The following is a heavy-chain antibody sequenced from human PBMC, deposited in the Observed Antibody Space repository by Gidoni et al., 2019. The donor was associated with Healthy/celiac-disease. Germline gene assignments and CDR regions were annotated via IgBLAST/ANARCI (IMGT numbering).Heavy chain of an antibody. CDR3: ARDSTYCTNGVCYPGDY. CDR1: GFPFSSYW. Sequence: EVQLVESGGGLVQPGGSLRLSCAASGFPFSSYWMSWVRQAPGKGLEWVANIKQDGSEKYYVDSVKGRFTISRDNAKNSLYLQMNSLRAEDTAVYYCARDSTYCTNGVCYPGDYWGQGTLVTVSS. V-gene: IGHV3-7*01. J-gene: IGHJ4*02. D-gene: IGHD2-8*01. CDR2: IKQDGSEK.